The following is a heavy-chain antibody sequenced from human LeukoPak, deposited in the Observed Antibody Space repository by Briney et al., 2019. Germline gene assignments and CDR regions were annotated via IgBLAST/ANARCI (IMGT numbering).Heavy chain of an antibody. V-gene: IGHV4-59*01. CDR3: ARVVGGVGLDY. CDR2: ICYTGTT. J-gene: IGHJ4*02. CDR1: GGSISGYY. D-gene: IGHD3-16*01. Sequence: SETLSLTCTVSGGSISGYYWTWIRQPPGEALEYIGCICYTGTTNYNPSLNSRVTISVDTSKNQFALKLSSVTAADTAVYYCARVVGGVGLDYWGQGTLVTVSS.